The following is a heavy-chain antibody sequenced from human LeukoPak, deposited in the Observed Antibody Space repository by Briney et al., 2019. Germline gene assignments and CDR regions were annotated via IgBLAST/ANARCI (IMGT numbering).Heavy chain of an antibody. CDR3: AKDLWIQPLAAALDY. J-gene: IGHJ4*02. CDR1: GFTFRSYW. D-gene: IGHD5-18*01. Sequence: GGSLRLSCAASGFTFRSYWMHWVRQAPGKGLEWVSAISGSGGSTYYADSVKGRFTISRDNSKNTLYLQMNSLRAEDTAVYYCAKDLWIQPLAAALDYWGQGTLVTVSS. V-gene: IGHV3-23*01. CDR2: ISGSGGST.